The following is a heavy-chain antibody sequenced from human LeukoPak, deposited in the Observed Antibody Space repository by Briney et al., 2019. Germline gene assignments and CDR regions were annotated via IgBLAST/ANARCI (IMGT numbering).Heavy chain of an antibody. V-gene: IGHV3-23*01. CDR1: GFTFSSYA. CDR2: ISGSGGST. J-gene: IGHJ4*02. D-gene: IGHD2-2*01. Sequence: GGSLRLSCAASGFTFSSYAMSWVRQAPGKGLEWVSAISGSGGSTYYADSVKGRFTISRGNSKNTLYLQMSSLRAEDTAVYYCARSDIVVVPAAFSPFFDYWGQGTLVTVSS. CDR3: ARSDIVVVPAAFSPFFDY.